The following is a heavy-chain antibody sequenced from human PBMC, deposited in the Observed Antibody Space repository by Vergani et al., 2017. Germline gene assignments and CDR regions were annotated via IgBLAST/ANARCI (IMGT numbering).Heavy chain of an antibody. J-gene: IGHJ4*02. CDR3: ARSIAAAGPIDY. D-gene: IGHD6-13*01. Sequence: QVQLVQSGAEVKKPGSSVKVSCKASGGTFSSYAISWVRQAPGQGLEGMGGIIPIFGTANYAQKVQGRVTITADESTSTAYMELSSLRSEDTAVYYCARSIAAAGPIDYWGQGTLVTVSS. CDR1: GGTFSSYA. CDR2: IIPIFGTA. V-gene: IGHV1-69*01.